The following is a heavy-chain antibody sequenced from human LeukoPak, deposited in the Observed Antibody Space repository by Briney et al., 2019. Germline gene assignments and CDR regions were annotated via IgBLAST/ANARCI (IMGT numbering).Heavy chain of an antibody. D-gene: IGHD2-15*01. CDR1: GFTFSSYA. Sequence: PGGSLRLSCAASGFTFSSYAMSWVRQAPGKGLEWVSAISGSGGSTYYADSVKGRFTISRDNSKNTLYLQMNSLRAEDTAVYYCANAKRVGLGYCTGGSCSSFDYWGQGALVTVSS. CDR3: ANAKRVGLGYCTGGSCSSFDY. V-gene: IGHV3-23*01. J-gene: IGHJ4*02. CDR2: ISGSGGST.